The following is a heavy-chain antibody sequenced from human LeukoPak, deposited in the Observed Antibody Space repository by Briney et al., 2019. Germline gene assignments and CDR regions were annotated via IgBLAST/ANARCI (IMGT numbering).Heavy chain of an antibody. CDR3: ASGVSSSYFEH. J-gene: IGHJ4*02. V-gene: IGHV5-51*01. Sequence: GESLKISCKSSAYGFTPYWIGWVRQMPGKGLEWMGIIYPYDSDTRYGPSLQGHFTISADKSISTAYLQWSSLKASDTAIYYCASGVSSSYFEHWGQGTLVTVSS. CDR2: IYPYDSDT. D-gene: IGHD6-6*01. CDR1: AYGFTPYW.